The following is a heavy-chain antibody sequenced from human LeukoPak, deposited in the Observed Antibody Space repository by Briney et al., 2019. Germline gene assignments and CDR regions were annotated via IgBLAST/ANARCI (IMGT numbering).Heavy chain of an antibody. CDR1: GFTFSSYT. V-gene: IGHV3-21*01. J-gene: IGHJ4*02. CDR2: ISSSSSYI. Sequence: PGGSLRLSCAASGFTFSSYTMNWVRQAPGKGLEWVSSISSSSSYIYYADSVKGRFTISRDNAKNSLYLQMNSLRAEDTAVYYCARALVVLINAACFDYWGQGTLVTVSS. CDR3: ARALVVLINAACFDY. D-gene: IGHD3-16*01.